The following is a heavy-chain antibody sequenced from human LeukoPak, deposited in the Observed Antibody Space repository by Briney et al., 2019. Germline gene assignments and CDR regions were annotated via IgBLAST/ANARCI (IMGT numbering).Heavy chain of an antibody. CDR1: GGSISSSSYY. Sequence: PSETLSLTCTVSGGSISSSSYYWGWIRQPPGKGLEWIGSIYYSGSTYYNPSLKSRVTISVDTSKNQFSLKLSSVTAADTAVYYCARGGYDGLYFDYWGQGTLVTVSS. CDR2: IYYSGST. J-gene: IGHJ4*02. D-gene: IGHD5-12*01. CDR3: ARGGYDGLYFDY. V-gene: IGHV4-39*07.